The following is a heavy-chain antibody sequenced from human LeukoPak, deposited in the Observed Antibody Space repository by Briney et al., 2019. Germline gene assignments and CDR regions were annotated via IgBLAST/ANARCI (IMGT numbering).Heavy chain of an antibody. J-gene: IGHJ5*02. D-gene: IGHD2-2*02. CDR1: GGSFSGYY. CDR2: INHSGST. CDR3: ARARRSVRPAISMWFDP. Sequence: SETLSLTCAVYGGSFSGYYWSWIRQPPGKGLEWIGEINHSGSTNYNPSLKSRVTISVDTSKNQFSLKLSSVTAADTAVYYCARARRSVRPAISMWFDPWGQGTLVTVSS. V-gene: IGHV4-34*01.